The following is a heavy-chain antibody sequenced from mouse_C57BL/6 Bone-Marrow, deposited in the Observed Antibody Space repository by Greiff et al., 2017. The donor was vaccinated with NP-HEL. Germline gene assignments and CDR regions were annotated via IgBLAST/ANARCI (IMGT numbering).Heavy chain of an antibody. CDR2: ISDGGSYT. CDR1: GFTFSSYA. D-gene: IGHD4-1*01. CDR3: ARGGLGRGFDY. J-gene: IGHJ2*01. Sequence: EVHLVESGGGLVKPGGSLKLSCAASGFTFSSYAMSWVRQTPEKRLEWVATISDGGSYTYYPDNVKGRFTISRDNAKNNLYLQMSHLKSEDTAMYYCARGGLGRGFDYWGQGTTLTVSS. V-gene: IGHV5-4*01.